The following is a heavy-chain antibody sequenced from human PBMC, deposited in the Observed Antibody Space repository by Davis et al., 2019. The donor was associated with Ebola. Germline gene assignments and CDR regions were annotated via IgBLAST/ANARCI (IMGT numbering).Heavy chain of an antibody. J-gene: IGHJ3*02. CDR2: INHSGNT. Sequence: MPSETLSLTCAVYGGSFSGFFWTWIRQPPGKGLEWIGEINHSGNTHYNPSLKSRVAISVDASKKQFSLKLSSVTAAETAVYYCARGPIPSYDIVTGYYNHAFDIWGHGTMVTVSS. V-gene: IGHV4-34*01. CDR3: ARGPIPSYDIVTGYYNHAFDI. CDR1: GGSFSGFF. D-gene: IGHD3-9*01.